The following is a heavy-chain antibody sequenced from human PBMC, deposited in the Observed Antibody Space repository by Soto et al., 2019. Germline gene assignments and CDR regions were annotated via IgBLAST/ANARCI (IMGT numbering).Heavy chain of an antibody. D-gene: IGHD3-10*01. CDR1: GFTFSSYG. Sequence: GGSLRLSCAASGFTFSSYGMHWVRQAPGKGLEWVAVIWYDGSNKYYADSVKGRFTISRDNSKNTLYLQMNSLRAEDTAVYYCASSSNGSGHNVWGQGTTVTVSS. V-gene: IGHV3-33*01. CDR3: ASSSNGSGHNV. J-gene: IGHJ6*02. CDR2: IWYDGSNK.